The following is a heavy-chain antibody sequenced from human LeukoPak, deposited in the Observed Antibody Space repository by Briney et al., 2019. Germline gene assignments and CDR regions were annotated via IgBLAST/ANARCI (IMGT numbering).Heavy chain of an antibody. CDR1: GFTFSSYG. J-gene: IGHJ4*02. Sequence: PGGSLRLSCAASGFTFSSYGMHWVRQAPGKGLEWVAVISYDGSNKYYADSVKGRFTISRDNSKNTLYLQMNSLRAEDTAVYYCAKAHLYYDILTGFAPLYYFDYWGQGTLVTVSS. CDR3: AKAHLYYDILTGFAPLYYFDY. D-gene: IGHD3-9*01. V-gene: IGHV3-30*18. CDR2: ISYDGSNK.